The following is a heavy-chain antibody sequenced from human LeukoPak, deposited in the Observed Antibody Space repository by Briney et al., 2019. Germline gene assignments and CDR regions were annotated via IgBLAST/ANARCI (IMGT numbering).Heavy chain of an antibody. CDR1: GFTFSSYW. V-gene: IGHV3-7*05. J-gene: IGHJ4*02. Sequence: GGSLRLSCAASGFTFSSYWMSWVRQAPGKGLEWVANIKHDGSETYYVDSVKGRFSISRDNAKNSLDLQMHSLRDEDTAVYFCARGGSTFGYWGRGTLVTVSS. CDR2: IKHDGSET. CDR3: ARGGSTFGY. D-gene: IGHD3-16*01.